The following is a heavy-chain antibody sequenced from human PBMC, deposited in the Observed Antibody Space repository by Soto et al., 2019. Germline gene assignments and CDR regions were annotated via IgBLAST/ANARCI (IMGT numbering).Heavy chain of an antibody. CDR1: GGTFSSYS. CDR3: ARDGGRHSGGIDY. J-gene: IGHJ4*02. D-gene: IGHD1-26*01. Sequence: QVQLVQSGAEVKKPGSSVKVSCKASGGTFSSYSINWVRQAPGQGLEWMGETIPISGTANYAQRFQGRVTITADDSTSTAYMELGSLRSEDTAVYYCARDGGRHSGGIDYWGQGTLVTVSS. CDR2: TIPISGTA. V-gene: IGHV1-69*01.